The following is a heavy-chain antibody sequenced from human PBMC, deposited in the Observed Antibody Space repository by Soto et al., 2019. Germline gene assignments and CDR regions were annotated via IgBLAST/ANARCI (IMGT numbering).Heavy chain of an antibody. D-gene: IGHD2-15*01. J-gene: IGHJ4*02. CDR3: AREYCSDGSCYSSSLDY. CDR2: ISYDGS. V-gene: IGHV3-30-3*01. Sequence: QVQLVESGGGVVQPGRSLRLSCAASGFTFSSYAMHWVRQAPGKGLEWVAVISYDGSNADSVKGRFTISRDNSKSTLYLQMNGLRAEDTAVYCCAREYCSDGSCYSSSLDYWGQGTLVTVSS. CDR1: GFTFSSYA.